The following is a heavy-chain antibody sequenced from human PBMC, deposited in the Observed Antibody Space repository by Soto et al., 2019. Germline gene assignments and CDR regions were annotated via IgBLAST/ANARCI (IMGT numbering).Heavy chain of an antibody. CDR2: IKHSGST. V-gene: IGHV4-34*01. D-gene: IGHD2-15*01. CDR1: GGSFRGYY. J-gene: IGHJ6*02. Sequence: QVQLQQWGAGLLKPSETLSLTCAVYGGSFRGYYWSWIRQPAGKGQAWIGEIKHSGSTHYNPPLKSRVSISVRTTKTKVTLKLSSLTATNRAVYDGAGATAYGSGGSCYRRYYYYGMDYWGQGTTVTVSS. CDR3: AGATAYGSGGSCYRRYYYYGMDY.